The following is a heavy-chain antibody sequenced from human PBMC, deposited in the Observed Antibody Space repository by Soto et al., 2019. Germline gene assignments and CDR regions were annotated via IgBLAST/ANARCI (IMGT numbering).Heavy chain of an antibody. CDR1: GGSFSGYY. CDR2: INHSGST. Sequence: PSETLSLTCAVYGGSFSGYYWSWIRQPPGKGLEWIGEINHSGSTNYNPSLKSRVTISVDTSKNQFSLKLSSVTAADTAVYYCASFYSDSSGYYPCFDYWGQGTLVTV. D-gene: IGHD3-22*01. V-gene: IGHV4-34*01. J-gene: IGHJ4*02. CDR3: ASFYSDSSGYYPCFDY.